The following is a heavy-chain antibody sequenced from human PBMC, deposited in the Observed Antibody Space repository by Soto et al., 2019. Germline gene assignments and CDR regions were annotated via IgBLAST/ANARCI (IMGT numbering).Heavy chain of an antibody. CDR2: IYYSGST. J-gene: IGHJ4*02. Sequence: SETLSLTCTVSGGSVSSGSYYWSWIRQPPGKGLEWIAYIYYSGSTNYNPSLKSRVTISVDTSKNQFSLKLSSMTAADTAVYYCAKDSRYDILTGYKAPGYFDYWGQGTLVTVSS. D-gene: IGHD3-9*01. CDR3: AKDSRYDILTGYKAPGYFDY. V-gene: IGHV4-61*01. CDR1: GGSVSSGSYY.